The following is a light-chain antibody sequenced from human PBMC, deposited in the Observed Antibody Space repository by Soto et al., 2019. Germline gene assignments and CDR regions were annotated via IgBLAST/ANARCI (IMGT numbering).Light chain of an antibody. CDR3: QEYNNWPALT. Sequence: EIVMTQSPATLSVSPGERATLSCRASQNIHSNLAWYQQKPGQAPRLLIYAASYRATGIPARFSGSGSGTEFTLSVSSLQSEDFAVYYCQEYNNWPALTFGGGTKVEIK. J-gene: IGKJ4*01. CDR1: QNIHSN. V-gene: IGKV3-15*01. CDR2: AAS.